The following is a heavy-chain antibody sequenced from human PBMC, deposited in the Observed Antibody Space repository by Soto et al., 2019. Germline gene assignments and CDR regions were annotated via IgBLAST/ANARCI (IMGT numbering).Heavy chain of an antibody. V-gene: IGHV3-30*18. J-gene: IGHJ4*02. CDR2: ISYDGSNK. CDR3: AKDIAAAANNLLFDY. CDR1: GFTFSSYG. D-gene: IGHD6-13*01. Sequence: QVQLVESGGGVVQPGRSLRLSCAASGFTFSSYGMHWVRQAPGKGLEWVAVISYDGSNKYYADSVKGRFTISRDNSKNTLYLQMNSLRAEDTAVYYCAKDIAAAANNLLFDYWGQGTLVTVSS.